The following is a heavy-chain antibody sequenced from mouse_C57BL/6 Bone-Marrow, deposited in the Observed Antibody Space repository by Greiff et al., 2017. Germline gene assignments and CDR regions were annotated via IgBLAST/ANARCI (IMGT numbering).Heavy chain of an antibody. CDR3: ARGWPYWYFDV. CDR1: GYTFTSYW. J-gene: IGHJ1*03. CDR2: IYPGSGST. D-gene: IGHD2-3*01. Sequence: QVQPKQPGAELVKPGASVKMFCKASGYTFTSYWITWVKQRPGQGLEWIGDIYPGSGSTNYNEKFKSKATLTVDTSSSTAYMQLSSLTSEDSAVYDCARGWPYWYFDVWGTGTTVTVSS. V-gene: IGHV1-55*01.